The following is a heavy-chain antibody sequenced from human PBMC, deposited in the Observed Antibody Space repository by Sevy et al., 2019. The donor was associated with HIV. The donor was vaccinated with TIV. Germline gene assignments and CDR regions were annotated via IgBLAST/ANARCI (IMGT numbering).Heavy chain of an antibody. J-gene: IGHJ4*02. V-gene: IGHV3-23*01. D-gene: IGHD3-9*01. CDR1: GISISAYA. Sequence: GGSLRLSCSGSGISISAYAMTWVRQTPGKGLEWVSGISAAGYSTYYADSVQGRFSISRDNSKNTFYLQINSLRADDTAIYYCATVAYNNFLTGYPLHFHYWGQGSLVTVSS. CDR2: ISAAGYST. CDR3: ATVAYNNFLTGYPLHFHY.